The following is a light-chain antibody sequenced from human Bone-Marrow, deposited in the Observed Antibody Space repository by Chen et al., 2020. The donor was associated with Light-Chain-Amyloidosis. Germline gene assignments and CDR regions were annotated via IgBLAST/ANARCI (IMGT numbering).Light chain of an antibody. J-gene: IGKJ5*01. CDR2: AAS. Sequence: DIQMTQSPSSLSASVGARVTITCRASQSISSYLNWYQQKPGKAPKLLIYAASSLQRGVPSRFTGSGSGTDFTLTISSLQSEDFATYYCQQTYSTPITFGQGTRLEIK. V-gene: IGKV1-39*01. CDR1: QSISSY. CDR3: QQTYSTPIT.